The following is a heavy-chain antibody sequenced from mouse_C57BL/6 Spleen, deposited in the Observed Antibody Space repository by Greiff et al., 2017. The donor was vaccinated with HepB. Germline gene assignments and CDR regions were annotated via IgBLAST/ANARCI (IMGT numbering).Heavy chain of an antibody. CDR3: ARGGGLDYYGSSSYWYFDV. J-gene: IGHJ1*03. Sequence: EVHLVESEGGLVQPGSSMKLSCTASGFTFSDYYMAWVRQVPEKGLEWVANINYDGSSTYYLDSLKSRFIISRDNAKNILYLQMSSLKSEDTATYYCARGGGLDYYGSSSYWYFDVWGTGTTVTVSS. V-gene: IGHV5-16*01. D-gene: IGHD1-1*01. CDR1: GFTFSDYY. CDR2: INYDGSST.